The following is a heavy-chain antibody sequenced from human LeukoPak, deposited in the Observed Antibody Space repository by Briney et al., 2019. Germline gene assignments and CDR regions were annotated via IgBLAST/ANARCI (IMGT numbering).Heavy chain of an antibody. V-gene: IGHV1-18*01. D-gene: IGHD3-9*01. CDR2: ISGHIAHT. CDR3: ARDQDYDILSGYSSAY. J-gene: IGHJ4*02. CDR1: GYTFTSYG. Sequence: ASVKVSCKASGYTFTSYGISWVRQVPGQGLEWMGWISGHIAHTNYAQKLQGRVTMTIDTSTSTAYMELGSLRSDDTAVYYCARDQDYDILSGYSSAYWGQGTLVSVS.